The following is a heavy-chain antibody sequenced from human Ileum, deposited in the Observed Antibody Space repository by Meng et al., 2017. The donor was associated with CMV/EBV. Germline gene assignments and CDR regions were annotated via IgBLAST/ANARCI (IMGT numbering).Heavy chain of an antibody. J-gene: IGHJ3*02. D-gene: IGHD3-22*01. Sequence: KVSCKCSGFTFTNYWIGWVRQLPGKGLEWMGIVYPGDSDIRYSPSFRGQVTISADKSNTTAYLQWNSLKASDTAMYFCAREFYDSGGFAHNTFDIWGQGTMVTVSS. CDR3: AREFYDSGGFAHNTFDI. V-gene: IGHV5-51*01. CDR2: VYPGDSDI. CDR1: GFTFTNYW.